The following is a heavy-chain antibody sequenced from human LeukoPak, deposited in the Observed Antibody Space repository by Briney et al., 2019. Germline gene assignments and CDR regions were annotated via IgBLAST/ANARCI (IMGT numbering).Heavy chain of an antibody. CDR1: GYTFTSYD. D-gene: IGHD3-10*01. CDR2: MNPNSGNT. V-gene: IGHV1-8*03. Sequence: GASVKVSCKASGYTFTSYDTNWVRQATGQGLEWMGWMNPNSGNTGYAQKFQGRVTITRNTSISTAYMELSSLRSEDTAVYYCARDQGRTYYGSGSSPFDYWGQGTLVTVSS. J-gene: IGHJ4*02. CDR3: ARDQGRTYYGSGSSPFDY.